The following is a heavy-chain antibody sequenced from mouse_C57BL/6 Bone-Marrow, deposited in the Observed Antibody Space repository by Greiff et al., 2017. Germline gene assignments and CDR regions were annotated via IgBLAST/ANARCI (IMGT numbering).Heavy chain of an antibody. D-gene: IGHD1-1*01. Sequence: EVKVEESGGGLVKPGGSLKLSCAASGFTFSSYAMSWVRQTPEKRLEWVATISDGGSYTYYPDNVKGRFTISRDNAKNNLYLQMSHLKSEDTAMYYCARVITTVVVHWYFDVWGTGTTVTVSS. CDR3: ARVITTVVVHWYFDV. CDR2: ISDGGSYT. CDR1: GFTFSSYA. V-gene: IGHV5-4*03. J-gene: IGHJ1*03.